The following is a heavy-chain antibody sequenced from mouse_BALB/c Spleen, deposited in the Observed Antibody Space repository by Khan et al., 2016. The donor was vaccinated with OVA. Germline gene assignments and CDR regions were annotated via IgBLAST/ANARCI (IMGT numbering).Heavy chain of an antibody. CDR2: IDPANGKT. V-gene: IGHV14-3*02. Sequence: VQLQQSGAELVKPGASVKLSCTGSGFNIKDTYIQWVKQRPEQGLEWIGRIDPANGKTIYDQKFQGKATITADTSSNTAYLHLSSLTSEDTVVYYCASSLLLYAMDYGGQGTSVTVSS. CDR3: ASSLLLYAMDY. J-gene: IGHJ4*01. D-gene: IGHD1-2*01. CDR1: GFNIKDTY.